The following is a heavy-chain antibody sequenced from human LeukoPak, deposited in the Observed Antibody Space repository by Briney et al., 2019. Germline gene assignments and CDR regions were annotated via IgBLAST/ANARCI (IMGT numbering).Heavy chain of an antibody. CDR2: ISWNSGSI. Sequence: GGSLRLSCAASGFTFDDYAMHWVRQAPGKGLEWVSGISWNSGSIGYADSVKGRFTISRDNAKNSLYLQMNSLRAEDTALYYCARDKGSGSYQWDYWGQGTLVTVSS. V-gene: IGHV3-9*01. CDR1: GFTFDDYA. D-gene: IGHD3-10*01. CDR3: ARDKGSGSYQWDY. J-gene: IGHJ4*02.